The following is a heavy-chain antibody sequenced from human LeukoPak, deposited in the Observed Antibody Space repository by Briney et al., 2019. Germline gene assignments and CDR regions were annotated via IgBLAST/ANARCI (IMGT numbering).Heavy chain of an antibody. CDR1: GYSISSGYY. J-gene: IGHJ6*03. Sequence: PSETLSLTCTVSGYSISSGYYWGWIRQPPGKGLEWIGSIYRSGGTYYNPSLKSRVTISVDTSKNQFSLKLSSVTAADTAVYYCASRSRGKLYSSSWYVPYYYMDVWGKGTTVTVSS. CDR3: ASRSRGKLYSSSWYVPYYYMDV. V-gene: IGHV4-38-2*02. D-gene: IGHD6-13*01. CDR2: IYRSGGT.